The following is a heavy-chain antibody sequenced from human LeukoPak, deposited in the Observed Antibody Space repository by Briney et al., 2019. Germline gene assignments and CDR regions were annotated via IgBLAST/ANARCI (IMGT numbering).Heavy chain of an antibody. CDR2: ISGSGGTI. D-gene: IGHD5-18*01. J-gene: IGHJ4*02. CDR3: AKGRGYNYAPFDY. V-gene: IGHV3-23*01. CDR1: GFTYINYA. Sequence: PGGCLRPSCAASGFTYINYAMSWVRQTPGKGLEWVSTISGSGGTIYYADSVKGRFTISRDNSKNTLYLQMNSLRADDTAVYYCAKGRGYNYAPFDYWGQGIVVTVSS.